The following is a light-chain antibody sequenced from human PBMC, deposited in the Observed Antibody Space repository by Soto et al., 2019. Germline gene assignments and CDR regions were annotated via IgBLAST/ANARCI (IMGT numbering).Light chain of an antibody. V-gene: IGLV1-40*01. Sequence: QPVLTQPPSVSGAPGQGVTISCTGSSSNIGAGYDVHWYQQLPGRAPKLLIYGNTNRPSGVPDRFSGSKSGTSASLAITGLQAEDEADYYCLSFDSSLSVVFGGGTKVTVL. CDR1: SSNIGAGYD. CDR2: GNT. CDR3: LSFDSSLSVV. J-gene: IGLJ2*01.